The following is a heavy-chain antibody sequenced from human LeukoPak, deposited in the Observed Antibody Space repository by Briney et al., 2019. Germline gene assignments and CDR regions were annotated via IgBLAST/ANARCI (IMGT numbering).Heavy chain of an antibody. J-gene: IGHJ4*02. V-gene: IGHV4-61*02. CDR1: GGSISSGSYY. Sequence: PSQTLSLTCTVSGGSISSGSYYWSWIRQPAGKGLEWIGRIYTSGSTNYNPSLKSRVTISVDTSKNQFSMKLSSVTAADTAVYYCARGPMSSYWGQGTLVTVSS. CDR3: ARGPMSSY. D-gene: IGHD3-22*01. CDR2: IYTSGST.